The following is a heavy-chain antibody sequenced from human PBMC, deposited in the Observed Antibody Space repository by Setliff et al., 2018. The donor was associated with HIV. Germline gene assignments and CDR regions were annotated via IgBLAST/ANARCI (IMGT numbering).Heavy chain of an antibody. D-gene: IGHD3-3*01. V-gene: IGHV4-59*12. Sequence: SETLSLTCTVSGGSISSYYWSWIRQPPGKGLEWIGYINHSGSTNYNPSLKSRVTISVDTSKNQFSLKLSSVTAADTAVYYCARGSRQLTIFGVVFKTNYYFMDVWGKGTAVTVSS. J-gene: IGHJ6*03. CDR3: ARGSRQLTIFGVVFKTNYYFMDV. CDR1: GGSISSYY. CDR2: INHSGST.